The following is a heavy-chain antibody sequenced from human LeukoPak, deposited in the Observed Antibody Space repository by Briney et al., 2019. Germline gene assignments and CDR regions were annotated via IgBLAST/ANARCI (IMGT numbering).Heavy chain of an antibody. D-gene: IGHD3-22*01. CDR2: ISSSGRTT. Sequence: GGSLRLSCAASGFTFSSYEMNWVRQAPGKGLEWISYISSSGRTTHYADSVKGRFTISRDNVRNSLYLQMNSLGAEDTAVYYCARSFMPLIVVYFDNWGQGTLVSVSS. CDR3: ARSFMPLIVVYFDN. CDR1: GFTFSSYE. J-gene: IGHJ4*02. V-gene: IGHV3-48*03.